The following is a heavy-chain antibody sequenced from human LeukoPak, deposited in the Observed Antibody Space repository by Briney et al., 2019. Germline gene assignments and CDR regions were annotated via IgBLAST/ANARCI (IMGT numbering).Heavy chain of an antibody. J-gene: IGHJ4*02. D-gene: IGHD6-25*01. V-gene: IGHV1-18*01. CDR2: ISTYNGDT. CDR3: LRDAQRPRLTPDY. Sequence: ASVKVSCKASGYTFNTYGIGWVRQAPGQGLEWVGWISTYNGDTNYVQNLQGRVTMTTDTSTSTAYMELMSLRSDDTAVYYCLRDAQRPRLTPDYWGQGTLVTVSS. CDR1: GYTFNTYG.